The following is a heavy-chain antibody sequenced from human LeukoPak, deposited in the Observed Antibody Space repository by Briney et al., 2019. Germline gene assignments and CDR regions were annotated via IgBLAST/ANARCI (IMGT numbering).Heavy chain of an antibody. V-gene: IGHV3-9*01. D-gene: IGHD6-13*01. CDR2: ISWNSGSI. Sequence: SGGSLRLSCAASGFTFDDYAMHWVRQAPGKGLEWVSGISWNSGSIGYADSVKGRFTISRDNAKNSLYLQMNSLRAEDTAVYYCARVRTYSSSWYDYWGQGTLVTVSS. CDR1: GFTFDDYA. J-gene: IGHJ4*02. CDR3: ARVRTYSSSWYDY.